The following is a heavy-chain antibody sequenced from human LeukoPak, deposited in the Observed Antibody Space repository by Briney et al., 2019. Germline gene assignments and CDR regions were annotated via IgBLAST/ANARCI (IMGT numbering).Heavy chain of an antibody. D-gene: IGHD2-2*01. V-gene: IGHV3-33*01. CDR2: IWYDGSNK. CDR3: AREKGYCSSTSCLFDY. CDR1: GFTFSNYG. Sequence: PGGSLRLSCAASGFTFSNYGMHWVRQAPGKGLEWVAVIWYDGSNKYYADSVKGRFTISRDTSKNTLYLQMSSLRAEDTAVYYCAREKGYCSSTSCLFDYWGQGTLVTVSS. J-gene: IGHJ4*02.